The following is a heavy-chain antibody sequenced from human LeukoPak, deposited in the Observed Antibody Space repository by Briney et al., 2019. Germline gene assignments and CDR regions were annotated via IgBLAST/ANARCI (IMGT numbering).Heavy chain of an antibody. CDR1: GYTFTGYY. CDR3: ARERGTMVRGVRRTYNWFDP. Sequence: ASVKVSCKASGYTFTGYYMHWVRQAPGQGLEWMGWINPNSGGTNYAQKFQGRVTMTRDTSISTAYMELSRLRSDDTAVYYCARERGTMVRGVRRTYNWFDPWGQGTLVTVSS. J-gene: IGHJ5*02. CDR2: INPNSGGT. V-gene: IGHV1-2*02. D-gene: IGHD3-10*01.